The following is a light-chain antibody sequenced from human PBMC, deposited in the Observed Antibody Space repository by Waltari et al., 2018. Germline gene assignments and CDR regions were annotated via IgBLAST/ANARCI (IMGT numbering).Light chain of an antibody. CDR2: EVT. J-gene: IGLJ2*01. Sequence: QSALTQPPSASGSPGQSVTIPCPGTSTALGVYNYVSCYQQHPGKAPKLLIYEVTERPSGVPDRFSGSKSGNTASLTVSGLQGEDEADYYCASFAGSNNLFGGGTKLTVL. CDR3: ASFAGSNNL. CDR1: STALGVYNY. V-gene: IGLV2-8*01.